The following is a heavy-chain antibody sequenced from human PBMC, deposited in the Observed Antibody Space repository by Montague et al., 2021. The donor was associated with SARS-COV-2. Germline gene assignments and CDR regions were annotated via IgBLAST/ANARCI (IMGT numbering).Heavy chain of an antibody. V-gene: IGHV4-4*09. D-gene: IGHD5/OR15-5a*01. CDR3: ARLTGPRVYYYLYGLDV. Sequence: SETLSLTCTVSGDSISESHWSWFRQPPGRRLVWFGYIDNSGGTNYNTALQSRVTRTVSASNNKFYPTMRSATAADTAVYYCARLTGPRVYYYLYGLDVWGQGTTVTVSS. CDR2: IDNSGGT. CDR1: GDSISESH. J-gene: IGHJ6*02.